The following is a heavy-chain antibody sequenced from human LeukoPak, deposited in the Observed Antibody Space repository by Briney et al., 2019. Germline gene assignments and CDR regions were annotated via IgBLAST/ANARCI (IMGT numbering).Heavy chain of an antibody. D-gene: IGHD1-26*01. CDR2: FDPEDGET. CDR1: GYTLTELS. V-gene: IGHV1-24*01. CDR3: AAVIAGVGARWFDP. Sequence: ASVKVSCKVSGYTLTELSMHWVRQAPGKGLEWMGGFDPEDGETIYAQKFQGRVTMTEDTSTDTAYMELSSLRSEDTAVYYCAAVIAGVGARWFDPWGQGTLVTVSS. J-gene: IGHJ5*02.